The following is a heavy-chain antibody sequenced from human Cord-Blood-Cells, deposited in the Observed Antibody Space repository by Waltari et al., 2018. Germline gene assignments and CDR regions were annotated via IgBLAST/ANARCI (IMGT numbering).Heavy chain of an antibody. CDR1: GGSISRGAYY. J-gene: IGHJ4*02. CDR3: ARAPDYGDYLGSAIDY. V-gene: IGHV4-31*03. D-gene: IGHD4-17*01. CDR2: IYYSGCT. Sequence: QVQLQESGPGLVKPSQTLSLTCTVSGGSISRGAYYWSWIRQHPGKGLEWIGYIYYSGCTYYNPSLKSRVTISVDTSKNQFSLKLSSVTAADTAVYYCARAPDYGDYLGSAIDYWGQGTLVTVSS.